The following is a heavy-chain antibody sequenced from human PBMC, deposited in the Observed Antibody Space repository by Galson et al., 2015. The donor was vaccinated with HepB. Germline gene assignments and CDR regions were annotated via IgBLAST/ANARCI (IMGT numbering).Heavy chain of an antibody. CDR3: ARSRSSWWPYFAC. D-gene: IGHD6-13*01. CDR2: IYSGGNT. J-gene: IGHJ4*02. Sequence: SLRLSCAASGFTVSNNSMSWVRQAPGKGLEWVSLIYSGGNTYYADSVKGRFTISRHNAKNTLYLQMNSLRPEDTAVYYCARSRSSWWPYFACWGQGTLVTVSS. CDR1: GFTVSNNS. V-gene: IGHV3-53*04.